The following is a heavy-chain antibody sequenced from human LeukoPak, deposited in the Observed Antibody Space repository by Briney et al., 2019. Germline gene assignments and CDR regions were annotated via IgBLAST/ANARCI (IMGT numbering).Heavy chain of an antibody. Sequence: GESLKISCKASGYNFTSYWIGWVRQMPGKGLEWMGIIYPGDSDTRYSPSFQGQVTISADKSISTAYLQWSSLKASDTAMYYCARHTFSDYVWGSYRYIDYWGQGTLVTVSS. J-gene: IGHJ4*02. D-gene: IGHD3-16*02. CDR2: IYPGDSDT. CDR3: ARHTFSDYVWGSYRYIDY. V-gene: IGHV5-51*01. CDR1: GYNFTSYW.